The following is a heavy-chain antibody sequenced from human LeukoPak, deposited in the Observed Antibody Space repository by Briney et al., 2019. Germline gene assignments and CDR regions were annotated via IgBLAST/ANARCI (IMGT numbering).Heavy chain of an antibody. CDR2: ISGSGGST. D-gene: IGHD6-19*01. V-gene: IGHV3-23*01. Sequence: GGSLRLSCAASRFTFSRNAMHWVRQAPGKGLEWVSGISGSGGSTYYADSVKGRFTISRDNSKSTLYLQMNSLRAEYTAVYYCAKYYNSGWGNAFDIWGQGTMVTVSS. CDR1: RFTFSRNA. J-gene: IGHJ3*02. CDR3: AKYYNSGWGNAFDI.